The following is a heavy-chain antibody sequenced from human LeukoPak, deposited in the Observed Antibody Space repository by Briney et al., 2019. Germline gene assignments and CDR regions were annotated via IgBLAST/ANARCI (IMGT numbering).Heavy chain of an antibody. J-gene: IGHJ4*02. Sequence: GESLKISCKGSGYSFTSYWIGWVRQMSGKGLEWMGIIYPGDSDTRYSPSFQGRVTISADKSISTAYLQWSSLKASDTAMYYCARQDDDYGDYVDPYYFDYWGQGTLVTVSS. D-gene: IGHD4-17*01. V-gene: IGHV5-51*01. CDR2: IYPGDSDT. CDR3: ARQDDDYGDYVDPYYFDY. CDR1: GYSFTSYW.